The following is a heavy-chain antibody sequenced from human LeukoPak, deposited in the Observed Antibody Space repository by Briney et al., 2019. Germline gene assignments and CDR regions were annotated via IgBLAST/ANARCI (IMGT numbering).Heavy chain of an antibody. J-gene: IGHJ4*02. CDR1: GGSISSGGYY. V-gene: IGHV4-31*09. Sequence: PSETLSLTCTVSGGSISSGGYYWSWIRQHPGKGLEWIGYIYYSGSTYYNPSLKSRVTISLDKSQNQFSLSLTSVTAADTAVYYCARRQVGLTGGHFDYWGQGTLVTVSS. D-gene: IGHD1-26*01. CDR3: ARRQVGLTGGHFDY. CDR2: IYYSGST.